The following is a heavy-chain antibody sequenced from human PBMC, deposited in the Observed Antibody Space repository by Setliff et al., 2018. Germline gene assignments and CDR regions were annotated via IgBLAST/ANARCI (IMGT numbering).Heavy chain of an antibody. J-gene: IGHJ5*02. D-gene: IGHD3-9*01. CDR1: GFTFRSYA. Sequence: GSLRLSCAASGFTFRSYAMSWVRQAPGKGLEWVSTLSGSGVSTYYLDSVKGRFTISRDNSKNTLYLQMNSLRTEDTGVYYCARDAAYFDILTGTNYLDPWGQGTLVTVSS. CDR2: LSGSGVST. CDR3: ARDAAYFDILTGTNYLDP. V-gene: IGHV3-23*01.